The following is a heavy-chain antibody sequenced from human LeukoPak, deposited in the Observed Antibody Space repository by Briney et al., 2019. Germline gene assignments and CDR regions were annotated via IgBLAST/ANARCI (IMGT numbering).Heavy chain of an antibody. CDR2: IGSSSTYI. CDR1: GFTFSDYC. CDR3: AASTKHTAMVDY. J-gene: IGHJ4*02. D-gene: IGHD5-18*01. Sequence: GGSLRLSCAASGFTFSDYCMNWVRQAPGKGLEWVSSIGSSSTYIYYADSVKGRFTISRDNAKNSLYLQMNSLRAEDTAVYYCAASTKHTAMVDYWGQGTLVTVSS. V-gene: IGHV3-21*01.